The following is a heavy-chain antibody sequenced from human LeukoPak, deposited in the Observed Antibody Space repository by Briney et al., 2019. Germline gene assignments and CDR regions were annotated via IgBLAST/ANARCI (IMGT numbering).Heavy chain of an antibody. Sequence: PSETLSLTCTVSAGSFISSSHHWGWIRQSPGKGLEWIGSVYYGRTTYYNPSLDGRVTVSVDTSKNQFSLKLSSVTAADTAVYYCARLIPGIPKKSCFDYWGQGTLVTVSS. CDR1: AGSFISSSHH. CDR3: ARLIPGIPKKSCFDY. V-gene: IGHV4-39*01. J-gene: IGHJ4*02. CDR2: VYYGRTT. D-gene: IGHD3-10*01.